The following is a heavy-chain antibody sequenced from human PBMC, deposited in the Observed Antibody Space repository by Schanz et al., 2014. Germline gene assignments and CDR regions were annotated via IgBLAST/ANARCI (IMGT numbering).Heavy chain of an antibody. J-gene: IGHJ4*02. CDR2: ISYDGNNK. CDR1: GFTFSSYA. CDR3: ARGGATRFDY. V-gene: IGHV3-30*04. Sequence: QVQLVESGGGVVQPGRSLRLSCAASGFTFSSYAMHWVRQAPGKGLEWVALISYDGNNKYYADSVKGRFTISRDNAKNSLYLQMNSLRDEDTAVYYCARGGATRFDYWGQGTLVTVSS. D-gene: IGHD1-26*01.